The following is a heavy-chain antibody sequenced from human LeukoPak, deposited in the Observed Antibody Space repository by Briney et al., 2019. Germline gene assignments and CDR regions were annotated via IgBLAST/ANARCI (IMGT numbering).Heavy chain of an antibody. J-gene: IGHJ6*03. V-gene: IGHV4-61*02. D-gene: IGHD2-15*01. CDR2: IYTGAST. CDR1: GGSTSGGSYY. CDR3: ATQSATYYYYYMDD. Sequence: SQTLSPTCTVSGGSTSGGSYYWRWIRQPAGKGLEWIGRIYTGASTNYNPSLKSRVTISVDTSKNQFSLKLSSVTAADTAVYYCATQSATYYYYYMDDWGKGTPVTVSS.